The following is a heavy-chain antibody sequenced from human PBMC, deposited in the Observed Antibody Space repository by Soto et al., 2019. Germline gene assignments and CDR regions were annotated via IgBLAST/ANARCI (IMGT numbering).Heavy chain of an antibody. V-gene: IGHV5-51*01. Sequence: RQAVTISCQGSVGRVSNYWSAWVRQIPGEGLEWLGIIYPDDSETRYSPSFQGQVTISADKSIKTTYLQWGSLRASDTAIYFCASSVLVTSTINYFDLWGQGTLVPVSS. J-gene: IGHJ4*02. CDR2: IYPDDSET. CDR1: VGRVSNYW. CDR3: ASSVLVTSTINYFDL. D-gene: IGHD2-2*01.